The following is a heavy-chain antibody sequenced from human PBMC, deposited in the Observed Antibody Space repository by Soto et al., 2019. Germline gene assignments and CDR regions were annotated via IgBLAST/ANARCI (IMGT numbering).Heavy chain of an antibody. Sequence: SETLSLTCTVSGGSISSYYWSWIRQPPGKGLEWIGYIYYSGSTNYNPSLKSRVTISVDTSKKEFSLKLSSVTAADSAVYYCATMGTPATGLYYFDYWGQGTTVTVSS. D-gene: IGHD1-1*01. J-gene: IGHJ4*03. V-gene: IGHV4-59*08. CDR3: ATMGTPATGLYYFDY. CDR2: IYYSGST. CDR1: GGSISSYY.